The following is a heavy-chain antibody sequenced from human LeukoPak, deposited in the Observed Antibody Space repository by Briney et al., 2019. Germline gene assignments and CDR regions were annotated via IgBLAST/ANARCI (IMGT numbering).Heavy chain of an antibody. D-gene: IGHD4-17*01. CDR1: GFTFDDYT. Sequence: PGGSLRLSCAASGFTFDDYTMHWVRQAPGKGLEWVSLISWDGGSTYYADSVKGRFTISRDNSKNSLYLQMNSLRTEDTALYYCAKDKAVTTGGNVPRAHDYYMDVWGKGTTVTISS. CDR3: AKDKAVTTGGNVPRAHDYYMDV. V-gene: IGHV3-43*01. J-gene: IGHJ6*03. CDR2: ISWDGGST.